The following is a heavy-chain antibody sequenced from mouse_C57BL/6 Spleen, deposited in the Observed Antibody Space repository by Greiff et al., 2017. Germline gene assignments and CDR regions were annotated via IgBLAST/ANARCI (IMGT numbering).Heavy chain of an antibody. CDR3: AIYDYDAGFDY. J-gene: IGHJ2*01. CDR1: GFTFSDYY. D-gene: IGHD2-4*01. Sequence: DVQLVESEGGLVQPGSSMKLSCTASGFTFSDYYMAWVRQVPEKGLEWVANINYDGSSTYYLDSLKSRFIISRDNAKNILYLQMSSLESEDTATYYCAIYDYDAGFDYWGQGTTLTVSS. CDR2: INYDGSST. V-gene: IGHV5-16*01.